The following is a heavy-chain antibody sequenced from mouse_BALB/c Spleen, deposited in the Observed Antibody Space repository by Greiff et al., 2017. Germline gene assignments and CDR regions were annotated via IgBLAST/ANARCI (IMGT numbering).Heavy chain of an antibody. Sequence: QVQLQQSGAELAKPGASVKMSCKASGYTFTSYWMHWVKQRPGQGLEWIGYINPSTGYTEYNQKFKDKATLTADKSSSTAYMQLSSLTSEDSAVYYCARTYYGNSHYFDYWGQGTTLTVAS. CDR2: INPSTGYT. CDR3: ARTYYGNSHYFDY. V-gene: IGHV1-7*01. J-gene: IGHJ2*01. D-gene: IGHD2-10*01. CDR1: GYTFTSYW.